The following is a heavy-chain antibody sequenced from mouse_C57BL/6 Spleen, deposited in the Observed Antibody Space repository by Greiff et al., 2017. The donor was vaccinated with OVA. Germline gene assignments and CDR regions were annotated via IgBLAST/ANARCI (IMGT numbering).Heavy chain of an antibody. CDR2: ISYDGSN. Sequence: VQLQQSGPGLVKPSQSLSLTCSVTGYSITSGYYWNWIRQFPGNKLEWMGYISYDGSNNYNPSLKNRISITRDTSKNQFFLKLNSVTTEDTATYYCAREGLTSAWFAYWGQGTLVTVSA. CDR1: GYSITSGYY. CDR3: AREGLTSAWFAY. V-gene: IGHV3-6*01. D-gene: IGHD3-1*01. J-gene: IGHJ3*01.